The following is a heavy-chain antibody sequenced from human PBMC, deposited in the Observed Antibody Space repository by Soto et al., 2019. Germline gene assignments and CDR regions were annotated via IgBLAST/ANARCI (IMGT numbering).Heavy chain of an antibody. Sequence: SETLSLTCTVSGGSVSNNNYYWGWIRQPPGKGLEWIGSIYYSGTTYYNPSLKSRVSISIDTSENQFSLKLSSGTAADTGVYYCARHGANWHYVGWFDPWGQGTLVTVS. V-gene: IGHV4-39*01. CDR3: ARHGANWHYVGWFDP. CDR1: GGSVSNNNYY. D-gene: IGHD1-7*01. CDR2: IYYSGTT. J-gene: IGHJ5*02.